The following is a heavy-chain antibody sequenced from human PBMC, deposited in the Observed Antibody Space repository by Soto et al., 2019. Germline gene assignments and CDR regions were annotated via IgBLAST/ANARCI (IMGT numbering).Heavy chain of an antibody. V-gene: IGHV1-3*04. D-gene: IGHD2-2*01. CDR3: SRGHTSCPTAP. Sequence: ASVKVSCKASGYTFSAYAMHWVRQAPGQSLEWMGWITTDNGDTKYSQNFQDRVTITRDTSASTVYMELSSLRSEDTAVYFWSRGHTSCPTAPWGKGTLVTVSS. J-gene: IGHJ5*02. CDR1: GYTFSAYA. CDR2: ITTDNGDT.